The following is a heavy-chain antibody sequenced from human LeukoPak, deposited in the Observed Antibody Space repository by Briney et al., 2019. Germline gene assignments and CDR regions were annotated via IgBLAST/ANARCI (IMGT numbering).Heavy chain of an antibody. CDR3: ARGGKYYYDSSGPEDWFDP. D-gene: IGHD3-22*01. J-gene: IGHJ5*02. CDR2: IYYSGST. V-gene: IGHV4-31*03. Sequence: SETLSLTCTVSGGSISSGGYYWSWIRQHPGKGLEWIGYIYYSGSTYYNPSLKSRVTISVDTSKNQFSLKLSSVTAADTAVYYCARGGKYYYDSSGPEDWFDPWGQGTLVTVSS. CDR1: GGSISSGGYY.